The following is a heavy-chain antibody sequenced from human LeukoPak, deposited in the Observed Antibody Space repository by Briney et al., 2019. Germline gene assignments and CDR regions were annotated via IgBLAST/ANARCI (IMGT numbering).Heavy chain of an antibody. CDR1: GGSISSGGYY. J-gene: IGHJ6*03. CDR3: ARDATAAGTFDYYYYYMDV. V-gene: IGHV4-30-2*01. Sequence: SETLSLTCTVSGGSISSGGYYWSWIRQPPGTGLEWIGYIYHSGSTYYNPSLKSRVTISVDRSKNQFSLKLSSVTAADTAVYYCARDATAAGTFDYYYYYMDVWGKGATVTVSS. CDR2: IYHSGST. D-gene: IGHD6-13*01.